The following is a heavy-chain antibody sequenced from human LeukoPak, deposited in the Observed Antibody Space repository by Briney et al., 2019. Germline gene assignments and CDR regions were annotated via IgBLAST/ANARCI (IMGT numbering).Heavy chain of an antibody. J-gene: IGHJ6*02. CDR3: ARGTYYDTLTGYYGYYYGMDV. Sequence: PGGSLRPSCAASGFTFSSYGMHWVRQAPGKGLEWVAVIWYDGSNKYYADSVKGRFTISRDNSKNTLYLQMNSLRAEDTAVYYCARGTYYDTLTGYYGYYYGMDVWGQGTTVTVSS. D-gene: IGHD3-9*01. V-gene: IGHV3-33*01. CDR1: GFTFSSYG. CDR2: IWYDGSNK.